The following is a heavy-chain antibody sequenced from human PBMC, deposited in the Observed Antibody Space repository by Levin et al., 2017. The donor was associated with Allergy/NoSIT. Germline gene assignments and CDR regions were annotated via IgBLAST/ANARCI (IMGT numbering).Heavy chain of an antibody. J-gene: IGHJ5*02. CDR2: IFYSGST. Sequence: SETLSLTCIVSGGSLRNSDYSWGWLRQAPGKGLEWIGSIFYSGSTYYNPSVRSRVAMSVDTSKNQFSLQLSSVTAADTALYHCARQSYEYWHGQFNWFDPWGQGILVTVSS. CDR3: ARQSYEYWHGQFNWFDP. CDR1: GGSLRNSDYS. V-gene: IGHV4-39*01. D-gene: IGHD2/OR15-2a*01.